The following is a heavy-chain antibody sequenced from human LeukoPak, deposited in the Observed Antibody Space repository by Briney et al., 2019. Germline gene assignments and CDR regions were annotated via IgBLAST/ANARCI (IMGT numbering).Heavy chain of an antibody. J-gene: IGHJ6*03. CDR3: ARHIGGGIEDMDV. D-gene: IGHD3-16*02. CDR1: GGSIGTYY. CDR2: IYVTGT. V-gene: IGHV4-59*08. Sequence: SETLSLTCTVSGGSIGTYYWSWIRQSPGKGLEWIGYIYVTGTRYNPHVQSRVTISVVRSRNQFFLKMSSVTAADTAVYYCARHIGGGIEDMDVWGKGTKVIVSS.